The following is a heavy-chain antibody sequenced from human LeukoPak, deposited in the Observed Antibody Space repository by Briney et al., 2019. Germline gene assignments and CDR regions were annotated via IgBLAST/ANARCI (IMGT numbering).Heavy chain of an antibody. Sequence: GRSLRLSCAASGFTFSSYAMHWVRQAPGKGLEWVAVISYDGSNKYYADSVKGRFTISRDNSKNTLYLQMNSLRAEDTAVYYCAREEYSSSWRTYTPKVDYWGQGTLVTVSS. J-gene: IGHJ4*02. D-gene: IGHD6-13*01. V-gene: IGHV3-30*04. CDR3: AREEYSSSWRTYTPKVDY. CDR2: ISYDGSNK. CDR1: GFTFSSYA.